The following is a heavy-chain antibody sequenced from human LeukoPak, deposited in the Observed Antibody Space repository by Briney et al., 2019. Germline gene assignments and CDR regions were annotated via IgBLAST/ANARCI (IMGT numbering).Heavy chain of an antibody. D-gene: IGHD6-19*01. Sequence: GGSLRLSCAASGFTFSSYAMSWVRQAPGKGLEWVSAISGSGGSTYYADSVKGRFTISRDNSKNALYLQMNSLRAEDTAVYYCAAHSSGWYSSYFDYWGQGTLVTVSS. J-gene: IGHJ4*02. CDR3: AAHSSGWYSSYFDY. V-gene: IGHV3-23*01. CDR1: GFTFSSYA. CDR2: ISGSGGST.